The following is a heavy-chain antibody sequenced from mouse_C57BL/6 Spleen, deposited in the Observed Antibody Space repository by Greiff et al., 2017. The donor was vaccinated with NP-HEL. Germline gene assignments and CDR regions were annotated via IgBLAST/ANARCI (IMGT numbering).Heavy chain of an antibody. J-gene: IGHJ3*01. CDR3: ARYYYSNALAY. V-gene: IGHV1-63*01. CDR2: IYPGGGYT. D-gene: IGHD2-5*01. Sequence: VQLQQSGAELVRPGTSVKMSCTASGYTFTNYWIGWAKQRPGHGLEWIGDIYPGGGYTNYNEKFKGKATLTADKSSSTAYMQFSSLTSEDSAIYDCARYYYSNALAYWGQGTLVTVSA. CDR1: GYTFTNYW.